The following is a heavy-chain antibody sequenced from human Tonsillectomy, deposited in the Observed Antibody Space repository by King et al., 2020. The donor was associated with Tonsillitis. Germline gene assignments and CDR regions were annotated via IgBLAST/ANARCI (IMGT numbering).Heavy chain of an antibody. D-gene: IGHD3-9*01. V-gene: IGHV4-59*01. CDR3: AREAADILTGYSAGGAFDI. J-gene: IGHJ3*02. CDR2: IYYSGST. Sequence: VQLQESGPGLVKPSETLSLTCTVSGGSMSRYYWSWIRQPPGKGLEWIGYIYYSGSTYHNPSLKSRVTISVDTSKNQFSLKLNSVTAADTAVYYCAREAADILTGYSAGGAFDIWGKGTMVTVSS. CDR1: GGSMSRYY.